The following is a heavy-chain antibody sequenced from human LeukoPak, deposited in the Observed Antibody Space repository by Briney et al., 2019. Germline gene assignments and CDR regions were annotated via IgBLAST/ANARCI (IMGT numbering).Heavy chain of an antibody. CDR3: ARYYYDSSGYYYFDY. V-gene: IGHV3-11*01. CDR2: ISSSGSTI. CDR1: GGSFSGYY. D-gene: IGHD3-22*01. Sequence: LSLTCAVYGGSFSGYYWSWIRQAPGKGLEWVSYISSSGSTIYYADSVKGRFTISRDNAKNSLYLQMNSLRAEDTAVYYCARYYYDSSGYYYFDYWGQGTLVTVSS. J-gene: IGHJ4*02.